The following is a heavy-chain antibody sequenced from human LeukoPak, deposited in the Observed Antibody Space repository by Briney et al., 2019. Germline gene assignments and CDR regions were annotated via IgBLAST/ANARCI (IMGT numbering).Heavy chain of an antibody. V-gene: IGHV4-34*01. CDR2: INHSGST. CDR1: GGSFSGYY. Sequence: SETLSLTCAVYGGSFSGYYWSWIRQPPGKGLEWIGEINHSGSTNYNPSLKSRVTISVDTSKHQFSLKLSSVTAADTAVYYCARVKGRGWYRGAFDIRGQGTMVTVSS. J-gene: IGHJ3*02. D-gene: IGHD6-19*01. CDR3: ARVKGRGWYRGAFDI.